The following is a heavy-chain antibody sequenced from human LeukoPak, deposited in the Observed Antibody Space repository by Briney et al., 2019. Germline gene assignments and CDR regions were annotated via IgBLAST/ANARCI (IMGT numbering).Heavy chain of an antibody. CDR1: GFTFDDYA. J-gene: IGHJ4*02. V-gene: IGHV3-43*02. CDR2: ISGDGGST. Sequence: QPGGSLRLSCAASGFTFDDYAMHWVRQAPGKGLEWVSLISGDGGSTYYADSVKDRFTISRDNSKNSLYLQMNSLRTEDTALYYCAKDSPDYYDSSDPQGYWGQGTLVTVSS. CDR3: AKDSPDYYDSSDPQGY. D-gene: IGHD3-22*01.